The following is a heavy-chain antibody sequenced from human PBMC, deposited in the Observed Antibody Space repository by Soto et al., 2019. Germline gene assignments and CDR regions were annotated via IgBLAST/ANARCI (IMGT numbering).Heavy chain of an antibody. V-gene: IGHV1-2*02. D-gene: IGHD3-9*01. Sequence: ASVKVSCKASGYTFTGYYMHWVRQAPGQGLDWMGWINPNSGGTNYAQKFQGRVTMTRDTSISTAYMELSRLRSDDTAVYYCAREFESLRFFVWLSDYYCMDFWGQGTTVTVS. CDR3: AREFESLRFFVWLSDYYCMDF. J-gene: IGHJ6*02. CDR2: INPNSGGT. CDR1: GYTFTGYY.